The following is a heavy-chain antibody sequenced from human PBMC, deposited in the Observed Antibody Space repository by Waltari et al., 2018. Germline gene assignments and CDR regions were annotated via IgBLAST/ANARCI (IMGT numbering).Heavy chain of an antibody. CDR2: IQYDGSIK. J-gene: IGHJ6*02. D-gene: IGHD6-13*01. V-gene: IGHV3-33*05. CDR3: AREYSRICFHALDG. Sequence: QVHVVESGGGVVQPGGSLRLSCAASGFTLVTYGWHWVRQAPGKGLEWVAVIQYDGSIKNYADSVKGRFTISRENSKNTLYLEMKSLRAEDTAVYYCAREYSRICFHALDGWGQGTAVTVSS. CDR1: GFTLVTYG.